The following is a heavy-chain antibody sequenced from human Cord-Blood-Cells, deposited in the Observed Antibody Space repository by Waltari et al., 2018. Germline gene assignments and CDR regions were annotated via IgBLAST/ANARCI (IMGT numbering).Heavy chain of an antibody. CDR1: GFTFSSYS. Sequence: EVQLVESGGGLVQPGGSLRLSCAASGFTFSSYSMNWVRQAPGKGLEWVSYISSSSSTIYHADSVKCRFTTSRDNAKNSLYLQMNSRRAEDTAVYYCARKYCSSTSCYDAFDIWGQGTMVTVSS. V-gene: IGHV3-48*01. J-gene: IGHJ3*02. CDR2: ISSSSSTI. D-gene: IGHD2-2*01. CDR3: ARKYCSSTSCYDAFDI.